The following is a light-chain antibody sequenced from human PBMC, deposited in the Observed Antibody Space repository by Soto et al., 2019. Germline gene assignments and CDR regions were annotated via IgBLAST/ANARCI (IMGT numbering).Light chain of an antibody. Sequence: IMMTQSPATLSVSPGERATLSCRASQSVSSNLACYQQKPGQVPRLLIYGASTRATGIPARFSGSGSGTEFTLTISSLQSEHFAVYYCQQYNDWPRTFGQGTKVDIK. J-gene: IGKJ1*01. CDR1: QSVSSN. CDR3: QQYNDWPRT. V-gene: IGKV3-15*01. CDR2: GAS.